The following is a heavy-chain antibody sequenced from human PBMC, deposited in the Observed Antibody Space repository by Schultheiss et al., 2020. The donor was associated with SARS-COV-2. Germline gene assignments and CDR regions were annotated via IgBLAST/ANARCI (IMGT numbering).Heavy chain of an antibody. CDR2: IYSGGNT. CDR1: GFTFSSYW. J-gene: IGHJ4*02. CDR3: TSRTYYDILTGYPEYHY. V-gene: IGHV3-53*01. Sequence: GGSLRLSCAASGFTFSSYWMSWVRQAPGKGLEWVSVIYSGGNTHYADSVKGRFTISRDNSKNTLYLQMNSLRAEDTAVYYCTSRTYYDILTGYPEYHYWGQGTLVTVSS. D-gene: IGHD3-9*01.